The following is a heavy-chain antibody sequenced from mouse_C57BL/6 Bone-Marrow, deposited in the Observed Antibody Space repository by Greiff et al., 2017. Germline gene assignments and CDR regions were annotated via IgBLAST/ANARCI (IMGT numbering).Heavy chain of an antibody. J-gene: IGHJ4*01. CDR3: ASMDY. Sequence: EVKLVESGGGLVKPGGSLKLSCAASGFTFSSYAMSWVRQTPEKRLEWVATISDGGSYTYYPDNVKGRFTISRDNAKNNLYLQMSHLKSEDTAMYYCASMDYGGQGTSVTVAS. V-gene: IGHV5-4*03. CDR1: GFTFSSYA. CDR2: ISDGGSYT.